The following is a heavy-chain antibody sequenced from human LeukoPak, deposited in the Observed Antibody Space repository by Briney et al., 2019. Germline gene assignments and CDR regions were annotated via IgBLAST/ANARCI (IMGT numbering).Heavy chain of an antibody. CDR2: ISSSSSYT. J-gene: IGHJ3*02. V-gene: IGHV3-11*03. D-gene: IGHD1-1*01. CDR1: GFTFSDYY. CDR3: ASLFVGPSEAQLRYAFDI. Sequence: GGSLRLSCAASGFTFSDYYMSWIRQAPGKGLEGVSYISSSSSYTNYADSVKGRFTISRDNAKNSLYLQMSSLRAEDTAVYYCASLFVGPSEAQLRYAFDIWGQGTMVTVSS.